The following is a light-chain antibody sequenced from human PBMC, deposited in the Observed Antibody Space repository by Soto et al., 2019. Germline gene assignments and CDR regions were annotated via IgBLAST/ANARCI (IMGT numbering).Light chain of an antibody. J-gene: IGKJ2*01. CDR2: GTS. CDR3: QLYGSSPLYS. Sequence: EIVLTQSPGTLSLSPGERATLSCRTSQTVSSTYLAWYQQKRGQAPRLLIYGTSNRATGIPDRFSGSGSGRDFTLTISRLEAEDFAVYHCQLYGSSPLYSFAQGTELEIK. V-gene: IGKV3-20*01. CDR1: QTVSSTY.